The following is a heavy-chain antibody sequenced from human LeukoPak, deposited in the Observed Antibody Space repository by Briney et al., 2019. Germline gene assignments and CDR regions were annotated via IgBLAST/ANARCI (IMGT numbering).Heavy chain of an antibody. V-gene: IGHV4-59*01. CDR1: GGSISSYY. Sequence: SETLSLTCTVSGGSISSYYWSWLRQPPGKGLEWIGYIYYSGSTNYNPSLKSRVTISVDTSKNQFSLKLSSVTAADTAVYYCARGLIDYYDSRGPPREEAFDIWGQGTMVTVSS. J-gene: IGHJ3*02. D-gene: IGHD3-22*01. CDR2: IYYSGST. CDR3: ARGLIDYYDSRGPPREEAFDI.